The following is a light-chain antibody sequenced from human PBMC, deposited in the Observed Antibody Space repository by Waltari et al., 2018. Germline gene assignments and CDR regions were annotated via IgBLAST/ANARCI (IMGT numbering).Light chain of an antibody. CDR1: NIGSKS. Sequence: SYVLTQPPSVSVAPGETARITCGGNNIGSKSVHWYQQEPGQAPILVIYYNNDRPSGIPERFSGSNSGNTATLTISRVDAGEEADYYCQVWDSDSGHVVFGGGTKLAVL. CDR2: YNN. V-gene: IGLV3-21*01. CDR3: QVWDSDSGHVV. J-gene: IGLJ2*01.